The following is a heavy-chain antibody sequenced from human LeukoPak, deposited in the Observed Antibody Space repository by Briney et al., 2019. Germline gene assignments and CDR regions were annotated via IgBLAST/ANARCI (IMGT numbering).Heavy chain of an antibody. CDR3: ARVAYCGGDCYRHLDY. J-gene: IGHJ4*02. Sequence: ASVKVSFKASGYTFTSYGISWVRQAPGQGLEWMGWISAYNGNTNYAQKLQGRVTMTTDTSTSTAYMELRSLRSDDTAVYYCARVAYCGGDCYRHLDYWGQGTLVTVSS. CDR1: GYTFTSYG. V-gene: IGHV1-18*01. D-gene: IGHD2-21*02. CDR2: ISAYNGNT.